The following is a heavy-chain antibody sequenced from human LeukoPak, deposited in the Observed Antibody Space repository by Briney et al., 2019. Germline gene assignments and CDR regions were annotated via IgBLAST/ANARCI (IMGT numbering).Heavy chain of an antibody. D-gene: IGHD3-22*01. J-gene: IGHJ4*02. CDR3: ARGLDVY. CDR2: ISYDGSNK. V-gene: IGHV3-30*03. Sequence: GRSLRLSCAASGFTFSSYGMHWVRQAPGKGLEWVAVISYDGSNKYYADSVKGRFTISRDNSKNTLYLQMNSLRAEDTAVYYCARGLDVYWGQGTLVTVSS. CDR1: GFTFSSYG.